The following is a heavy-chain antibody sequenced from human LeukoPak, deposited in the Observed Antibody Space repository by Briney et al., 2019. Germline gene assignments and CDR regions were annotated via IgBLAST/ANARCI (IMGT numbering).Heavy chain of an antibody. V-gene: IGHV5-51*01. Sequence: GESLKISCKGSGYSFTSYWIGWVRQMPGKGLEWMGIIYPGDSDTRYSPSFQGQVTISADKSISTAYLQWSSLKASDTAMYYCARHGDSSSWYDLVGYWGQGTLVTVSS. CDR2: IYPGDSDT. CDR1: GYSFTSYW. D-gene: IGHD6-13*01. J-gene: IGHJ4*02. CDR3: ARHGDSSSWYDLVGY.